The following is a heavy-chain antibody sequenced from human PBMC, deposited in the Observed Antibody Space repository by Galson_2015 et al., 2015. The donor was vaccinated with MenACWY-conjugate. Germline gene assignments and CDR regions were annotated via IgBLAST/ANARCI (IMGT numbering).Heavy chain of an antibody. V-gene: IGHV3-7*03. Sequence: SLRLSCAASGFTFSSYWMSWVRQAPGKGLEWVANIKQDGSEKYYVDSVKGRFTISRDNAKNSLYLQMNSLRAEDTAVYYCARDNVSLDLLGVAGTSDYFDYWGQGTLVTVSS. J-gene: IGHJ4*02. CDR3: ARDNVSLDLLGVAGTSDYFDY. CDR2: IKQDGSEK. CDR1: GFTFSSYW. D-gene: IGHD6-19*01.